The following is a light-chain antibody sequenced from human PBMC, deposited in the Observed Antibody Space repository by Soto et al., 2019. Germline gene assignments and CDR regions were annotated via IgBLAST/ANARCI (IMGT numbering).Light chain of an antibody. J-gene: IGKJ1*01. Sequence: DVVMTQSPLSLPVTLGQPASISCRSSQSLGHSDGNTYLTWFQQRPGQSPRRLIYKVSNRDSGGPDRFSGSGSGTNFTLKISRVEAEDVGGYYCMQSTHWPWTFGQGTKLEIK. CDR1: QSLGHSDGNTY. V-gene: IGKV2-30*02. CDR3: MQSTHWPWT. CDR2: KVS.